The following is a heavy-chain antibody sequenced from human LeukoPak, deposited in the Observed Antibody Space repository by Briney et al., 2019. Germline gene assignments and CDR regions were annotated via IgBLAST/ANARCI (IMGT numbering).Heavy chain of an antibody. V-gene: IGHV6-1*01. J-gene: IGHJ4*02. CDR3: ARDLHELELYYFDS. CDR2: TYYRSKWFN. CDR1: GGTVSSNSAA. Sequence: SQTLSLTCDISGGTVSSNSAAWSWIRQSPSRGLEWLGRTYYRSKWFNDYAMSVKGRMTINPDTSKNQFSLQLNSVTPEDTAVYYCARDLHELELYYFDSWGQGTLVIVSS. D-gene: IGHD1-7*01.